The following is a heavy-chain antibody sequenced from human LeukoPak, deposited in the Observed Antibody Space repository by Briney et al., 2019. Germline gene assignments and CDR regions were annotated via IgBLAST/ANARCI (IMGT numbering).Heavy chain of an antibody. CDR1: GGSVSSGSYY. D-gene: IGHD5-24*01. Sequence: SETLPLTCTVSGGSVSSGSYYWGWIRQPPGKGLEWIGYIYNSGSTNYNSSLKSRVTISADTSKNQFSLKLSSVTAADTAVYYCARARGATIFQSAFDIWGQGTMVTVSS. CDR2: IYNSGST. CDR3: ARARGATIFQSAFDI. J-gene: IGHJ3*02. V-gene: IGHV4-61*01.